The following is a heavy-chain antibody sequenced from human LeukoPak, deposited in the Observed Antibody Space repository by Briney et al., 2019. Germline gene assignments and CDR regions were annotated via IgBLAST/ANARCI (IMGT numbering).Heavy chain of an antibody. CDR2: ISYDGSNK. CDR3: ARDGSSNWYFDY. V-gene: IGHV3-30-3*01. J-gene: IGHJ4*02. Sequence: PGGSLRLSCAASGFTFSSYAMHWVRQAPGKGLEWVAVISYDGSNKYYADSVKGRFTISRDNSKNTLYLQMNSLRAEDTAVYYCARDGSSNWYFDYWGQGTLVTVSS. CDR1: GFTFSSYA. D-gene: IGHD6-13*01.